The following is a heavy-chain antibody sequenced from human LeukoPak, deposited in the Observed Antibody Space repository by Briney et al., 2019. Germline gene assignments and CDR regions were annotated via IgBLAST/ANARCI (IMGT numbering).Heavy chain of an antibody. D-gene: IGHD6-19*01. Sequence: PGRSLSLSCAAYGFTFSSSIMIWVRQPPGKWLEWVWSIHSSAANTYHEDPVKCRFSTFRDNYKNTLILQMNRLRAENTSVYYCEKGISGWPYFCDYWGQGTLVTVSS. CDR2: IHSSAANT. J-gene: IGHJ4*02. CDR1: GFTFSSSI. CDR3: EKGISGWPYFCDY. V-gene: IGHV3-23*01.